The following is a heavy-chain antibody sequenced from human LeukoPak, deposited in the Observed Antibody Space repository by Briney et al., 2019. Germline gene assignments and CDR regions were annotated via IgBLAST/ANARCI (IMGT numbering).Heavy chain of an antibody. CDR1: GFTFSSYA. V-gene: IGHV3-23*01. Sequence: GGSLRLSCAASGFTFSSYAMSWVRQAPGKGLEWVSAISGSGGSTYYADSVKGQFTISRDNSKNTLYLQMNSLRAEDTAVYYCAKDLIAAAGTGGYFDYWGQGTLVTVSS. CDR3: AKDLIAAAGTGGYFDY. CDR2: ISGSGGST. J-gene: IGHJ4*02. D-gene: IGHD6-13*01.